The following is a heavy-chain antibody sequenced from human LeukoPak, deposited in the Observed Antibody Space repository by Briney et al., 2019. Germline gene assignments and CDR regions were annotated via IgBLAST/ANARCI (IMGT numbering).Heavy chain of an antibody. CDR3: ARGEYYYDSSGYYPPANGMDV. D-gene: IGHD3-22*01. V-gene: IGHV5-51*01. Sequence: GESLKISCKGSGYSFTSYWIGWVRQMPGKGLEWMGIIYPGDSDTRYSPSFQGQVTISADKSISIAYLQWSSLKASDTAMYYCARGEYYYDSSGYYPPANGMDVWGQGTTVTVSS. CDR2: IYPGDSDT. J-gene: IGHJ6*02. CDR1: GYSFTSYW.